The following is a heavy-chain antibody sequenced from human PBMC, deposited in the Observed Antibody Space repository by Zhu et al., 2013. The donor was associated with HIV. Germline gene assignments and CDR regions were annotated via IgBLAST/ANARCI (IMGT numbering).Heavy chain of an antibody. D-gene: IGHD5-18*01. J-gene: IGHJ6*03. CDR1: GYSFTSYW. Sequence: VQLVQSGAEVKKTGESLKISCKGSGYSFTSYWIGWVRQMPGKGLEWMGIIYPGDSDTRYSPSFQGQVTVSADKSISTAYLQWSSLKASDTAMYYCARLGGYSYGLYYYYYMDVWGKGTTVTVSS. V-gene: IGHV5-51*01. CDR3: ARLGGYSYGLYYYYYMDV. CDR2: IYPGDSDT.